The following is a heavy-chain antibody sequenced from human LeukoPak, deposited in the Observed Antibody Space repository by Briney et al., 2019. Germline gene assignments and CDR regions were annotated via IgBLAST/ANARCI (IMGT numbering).Heavy chain of an antibody. CDR2: ISHSGSTL. CDR3: VADGYNQDPDY. V-gene: IGHV3-48*03. J-gene: IGHJ4*02. D-gene: IGHD5-24*01. Sequence: PGGSLRLSCAASGFTFRSREMNWVRQAPGKGLEWVSYISHSGSTLYYADSVKGRFTISRDNAKNSLYLQMDSLRAEDTAVYYCVADGYNQDPDYWGQGTLVTVSS. CDR1: GFTFRSRE.